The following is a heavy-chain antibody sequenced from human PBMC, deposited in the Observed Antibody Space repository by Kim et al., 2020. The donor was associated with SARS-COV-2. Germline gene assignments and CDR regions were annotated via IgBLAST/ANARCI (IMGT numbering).Heavy chain of an antibody. CDR1: GFSLGDYW. Sequence: GGSLRLSCAASGFSLGDYWMNWDRQAPGKGLEWVANIKQDGTDKHYVDSVKGRFTISRDNAKNSLYLQMNSLRAEDTAVYYCARWTSTSYYWGQGTLVTVSS. J-gene: IGHJ4*02. CDR3: ARWTSTSYY. V-gene: IGHV3-7*01. CDR2: IKQDGTDK. D-gene: IGHD2-2*01.